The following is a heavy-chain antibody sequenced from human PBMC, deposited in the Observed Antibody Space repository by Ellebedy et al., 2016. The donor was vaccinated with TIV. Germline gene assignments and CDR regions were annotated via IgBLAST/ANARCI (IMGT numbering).Heavy chain of an antibody. CDR3: ARAPGRIAAAGTVIFDS. V-gene: IGHV4-39*01. CDR1: GDSISSSTAF. J-gene: IGHJ4*02. D-gene: IGHD6-13*01. Sequence: SETLSLTCNVSGDSISSSTAFWGWIRQPPGKGLEWIGSIYYSGSTYYNPSLKSRVTISVDTSKKQFSLKLSSVTAADTAVYYCARAPGRIAAAGTVIFDSWGQGTLVTVSS. CDR2: IYYSGST.